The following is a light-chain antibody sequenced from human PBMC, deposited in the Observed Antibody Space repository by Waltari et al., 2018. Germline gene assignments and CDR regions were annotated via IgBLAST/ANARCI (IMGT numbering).Light chain of an antibody. CDR3: TSYTSSRSYV. CDR2: DVV. Sequence: QSALTQPASVSGSPGQSITISCSGSNSAFGDYNYVSWYQQHPGKAPKLMIYDVVNRPAGVSNRCSGSKSGNTASLTISGLQAEDEADYYCTSYTSSRSYVFGGGTRLTVL. V-gene: IGLV2-14*03. J-gene: IGLJ2*01. CDR1: NSAFGDYNY.